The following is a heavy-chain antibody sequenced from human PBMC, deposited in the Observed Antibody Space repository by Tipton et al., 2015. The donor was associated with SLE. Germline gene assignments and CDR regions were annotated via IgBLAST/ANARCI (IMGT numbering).Heavy chain of an antibody. V-gene: IGHV4-34*01. CDR3: ARDPFRGLAVAASAY. CDR2: INHSGTT. Sequence: TLSLTCAIYDGSFSGYRWSWIRQPPGKGLEWIGEINHSGTTNYDPSLKSRVTISVDTSKNQFSLKLSSVTAADTAVYYCARDPFRGLAVAASAYWGQGTLVTVSS. J-gene: IGHJ4*02. CDR1: DGSFSGYR. D-gene: IGHD6-19*01.